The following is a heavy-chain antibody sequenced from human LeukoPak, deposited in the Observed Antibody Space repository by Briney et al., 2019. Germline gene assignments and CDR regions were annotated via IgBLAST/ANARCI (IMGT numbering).Heavy chain of an antibody. D-gene: IGHD3-10*01. V-gene: IGHV3-7*03. CDR3: ARGSSLWFGDR. Sequence: GGSLRLSCAASGFTFSSYWMTWVRQAPGKGLEWVANIKQDGSEKYYVDSVKGRFTISRDNAKNLLYLQTNCLRAEDTAMYFCARGSSLWFGDRWGQGTLVTVSS. J-gene: IGHJ4*02. CDR2: IKQDGSEK. CDR1: GFTFSSYW.